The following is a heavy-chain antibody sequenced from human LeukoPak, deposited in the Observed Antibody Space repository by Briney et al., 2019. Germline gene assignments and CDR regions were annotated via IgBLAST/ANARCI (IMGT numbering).Heavy chain of an antibody. J-gene: IGHJ6*02. Sequence: SETLSLTCDVYGGSFSGYYWSWIRPPPGKGLEWIGEINHSGSTNYNPSLKSRVTISVDTSKNQFSLKLSSVTAADTAVYYSRRRPPTIFWGIYGMDVWGQGTTVTVSS. V-gene: IGHV4-34*01. CDR1: GGSFSGYY. CDR2: INHSGST. CDR3: RRRPPTIFWGIYGMDV. D-gene: IGHD3-9*01.